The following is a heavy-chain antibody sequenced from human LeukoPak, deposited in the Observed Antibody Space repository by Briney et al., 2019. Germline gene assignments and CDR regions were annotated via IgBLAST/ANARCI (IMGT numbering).Heavy chain of an antibody. D-gene: IGHD1-26*01. Sequence: SETLSLTCTVSGGSISSYYWSWIRQPPGKGLEWIGYIYYSGSTNYNPSLKSRVTISVDTSKNQFSLKLSSVTAADTAVYYCARQEWELLSYFDYWGQGTLVTVSS. CDR2: IYYSGST. V-gene: IGHV4-59*01. CDR3: ARQEWELLSYFDY. J-gene: IGHJ4*02. CDR1: GGSISSYY.